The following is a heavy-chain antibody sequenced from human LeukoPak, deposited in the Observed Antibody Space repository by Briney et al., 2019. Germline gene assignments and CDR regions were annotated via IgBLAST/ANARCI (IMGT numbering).Heavy chain of an antibody. J-gene: IGHJ4*02. CDR2: IIPIFGTA. CDR1: VGTFSSYA. Sequence: ASVKVSCKASVGTFSSYAISWVRQAPGQGLEWMGRIIPIFGTANYAQKFQGRVTITTDESTSTAYMELSSLRSEDTAVYYCATPHYGSGSYYNLDYWGQGTLVTVSS. V-gene: IGHV1-69*05. D-gene: IGHD3-10*01. CDR3: ATPHYGSGSYYNLDY.